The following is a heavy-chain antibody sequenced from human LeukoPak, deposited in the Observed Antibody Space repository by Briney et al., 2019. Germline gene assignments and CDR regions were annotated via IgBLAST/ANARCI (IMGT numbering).Heavy chain of an antibody. CDR1: GGSNSSGDYY. D-gene: IGHD3-22*01. V-gene: IGHV4-30-4*01. CDR3: ARGGGIYYDSSGYPSWDY. J-gene: IGHJ4*02. CDR2: IYYSGST. Sequence: SQTLSLTCTVSGGSNSSGDYYWSWVRQPPGKGLEWIGYIYYSGSTYYNPSLKSRVTISVDTSKNQFSLKLSSVTAADTAVYYCARGGGIYYDSSGYPSWDYWGQGTLVTVSS.